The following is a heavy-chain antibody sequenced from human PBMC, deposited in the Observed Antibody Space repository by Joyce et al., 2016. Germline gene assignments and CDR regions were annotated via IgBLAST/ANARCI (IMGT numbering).Heavy chain of an antibody. CDR3: ARWGDYAYWFDP. D-gene: IGHD4-17*01. V-gene: IGHV1-18*01. Sequence: QVQLVQSGTEVKKPGASVKVSCKASGYTFTSYGVSWVRPAPGQGLEWMGWITTYNGNTNYAPKHQGRVTMTTDTSTSTAYMELRSLRSDDTAVYYCARWGDYAYWFDPWGQGTLVTVSS. CDR1: GYTFTSYG. J-gene: IGHJ5*02. CDR2: ITTYNGNT.